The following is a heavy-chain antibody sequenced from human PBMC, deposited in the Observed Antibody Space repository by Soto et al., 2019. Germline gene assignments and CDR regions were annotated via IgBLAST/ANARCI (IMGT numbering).Heavy chain of an antibody. Sequence: QVLLVQSGAEVKKPGSSVRVSCKTSGGTFSSFAISWVRLAPGQGLEWMGVIVPMFAAPTYAQKFQDRVSIPADESTRTAYMELSRLRSDDTAVYYCARDRVMRGNAYYYGMDVWGQGTTVTVSS. CDR1: GGTFSSFA. V-gene: IGHV1-69*12. D-gene: IGHD2-21*01. J-gene: IGHJ6*02. CDR2: IVPMFAAP. CDR3: ARDRVMRGNAYYYGMDV.